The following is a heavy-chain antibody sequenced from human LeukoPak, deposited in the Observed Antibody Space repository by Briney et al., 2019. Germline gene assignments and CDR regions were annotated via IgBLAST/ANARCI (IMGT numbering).Heavy chain of an antibody. V-gene: IGHV4-59*01. CDR1: GRSISRYY. J-gene: IGHJ4*02. Sequence: SETLSLTCTVSGRSISRYYRSWIRPPPEKGVECIGYIYYSGSTNYNHSLKSRVTISVDTSKNKFSLKLSSVTAADTAVYYCARSYYDFWSGYCFDYWGQGTLVTVSS. CDR2: IYYSGST. D-gene: IGHD3-3*01. CDR3: ARSYYDFWSGYCFDY.